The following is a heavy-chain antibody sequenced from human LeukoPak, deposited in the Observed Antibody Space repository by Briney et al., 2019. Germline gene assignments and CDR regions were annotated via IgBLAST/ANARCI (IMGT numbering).Heavy chain of an antibody. V-gene: IGHV4-39*07. J-gene: IGHJ4*02. Sequence: SETLSPTCTVSGGSISSSSYYWGWIRQPPGKGLEWIGSIYYSGSTYYNPSLKSRVTISVDTSKNQFSLKLSSVTAADTAVYYCARGKNNWNYPLFDYWGQGTLVTVSS. CDR2: IYYSGST. CDR1: GGSISSSSYY. CDR3: ARGKNNWNYPLFDY. D-gene: IGHD1-7*01.